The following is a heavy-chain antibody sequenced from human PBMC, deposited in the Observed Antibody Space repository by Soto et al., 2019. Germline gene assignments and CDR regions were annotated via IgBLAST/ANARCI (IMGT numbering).Heavy chain of an antibody. CDR3: ETYQGPCSRTNCYGAFDI. J-gene: IGHJ3*02. D-gene: IGHD2-2*01. Sequence: SETLSLTCAVYGGSLSCYYCSWIRQPPGKGRGGRGEIKHRGSPTYNPCLTTRANISVDTSKNQFSLKLGSVTAADTGVYYCETYQGPCSRTNCYGAFDIWGQGTMVTVSS. CDR2: IKHRGSP. CDR1: GGSLSCYY. V-gene: IGHV4-34*01.